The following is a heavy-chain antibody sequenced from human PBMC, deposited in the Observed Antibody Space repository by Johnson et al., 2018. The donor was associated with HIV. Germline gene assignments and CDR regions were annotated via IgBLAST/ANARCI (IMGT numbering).Heavy chain of an antibody. Sequence: QVQLVESGGGVVQPGRSLRLSCAASGFTFSSYAMHWVRQAPGKGLEWVAVISYAGSYKYYADSVKGRFPISRDNSKNTLYLQMNSLRAEDTAVYYCASGYLDWLLISAVAFDIWGQGTMVTVSS. J-gene: IGHJ3*02. CDR1: GFTFSSYA. CDR2: ISYAGSYK. D-gene: IGHD3-9*01. V-gene: IGHV3-30-3*01. CDR3: ASGYLDWLLISAVAFDI.